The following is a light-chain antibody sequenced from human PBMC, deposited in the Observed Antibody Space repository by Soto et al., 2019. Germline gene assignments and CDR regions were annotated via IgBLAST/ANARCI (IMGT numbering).Light chain of an antibody. CDR2: GTS. J-gene: IGKJ1*01. CDR3: QQDNKWPRK. Sequence: LSPGERPTLPCRASQSVNSNLAWYQQKAGQAPRLLIYGTSTRATGIPARFSGSGSGTDFTLTISSLQFEDFAVYYCQQDNKWPRKFGQGTNVEFK. CDR1: QSVNSN. V-gene: IGKV3-15*01.